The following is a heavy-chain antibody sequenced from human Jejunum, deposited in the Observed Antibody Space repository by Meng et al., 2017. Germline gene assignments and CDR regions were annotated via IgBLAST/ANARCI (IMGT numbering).Heavy chain of an antibody. D-gene: IGHD3-10*01. CDR2: IYTAGNT. V-gene: IGHV4-61*02. Sequence: SETLSLTCSVSGDSISRDNYYWNWIRQPAGKGLEWIGRIYTAGNTYYNPSLTSRVTISVDTSKNQFSLNLNSVTDADTAVYYCAAGRFYGLGSFYINAFDLWGPGTTVTVSS. CDR3: AAGRFYGLGSFYINAFDL. J-gene: IGHJ3*01. CDR1: GDSISRDNYY.